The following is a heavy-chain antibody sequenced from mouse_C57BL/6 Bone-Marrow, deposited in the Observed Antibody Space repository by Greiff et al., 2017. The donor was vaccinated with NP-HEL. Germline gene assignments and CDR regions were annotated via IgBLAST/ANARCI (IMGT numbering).Heavy chain of an antibody. CDR2: ISDGGSYT. CDR1: GFTFSSYA. Sequence: EVKLVESGGGLVKPGGSLKLSCAASGFTFSSYAMSWVRQTPEKRLEWVATISDGGSYTYYPDNVKGRFTISRDNAKNNLYLQMSNLKSEDTAMYYCAREWGLFDYWGQGTTLTVSS. CDR3: AREWGLFDY. J-gene: IGHJ2*01. V-gene: IGHV5-4*01.